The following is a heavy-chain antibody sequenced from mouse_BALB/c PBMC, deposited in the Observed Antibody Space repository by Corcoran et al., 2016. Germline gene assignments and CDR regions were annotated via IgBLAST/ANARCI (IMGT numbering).Heavy chain of an antibody. V-gene: IGHV14-3*02. Sequence: EVQLQQSGAELVKPGASVKLSCTVSGFNIKDTYMHWVKQRPEQGLEWIGRIDPANGDTKYDPKFQCKATITADTSSNTAYLQLSSLTSEDTAVYYCAPTEGFAYWGQGTLVTVS. CDR2: IDPANGDT. J-gene: IGHJ3*01. CDR1: GFNIKDTY. CDR3: APTEGFAY.